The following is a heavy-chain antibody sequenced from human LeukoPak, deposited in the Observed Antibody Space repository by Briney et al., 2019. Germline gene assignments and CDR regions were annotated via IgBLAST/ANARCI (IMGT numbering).Heavy chain of an antibody. CDR2: IYYSGST. D-gene: IGHD1-26*01. V-gene: IGHV4-59*01. J-gene: IGHJ4*02. Sequence: SETLSLTCTVSGGSISSYYWSWIRQPPGKGLEWIGYIYYSGSTNYRPSLKSRVTISVDTSKNQFSLKLISVTAADTAVYYCARGGWGSFDYWGQGTLVTVSS. CDR3: ARGGWGSFDY. CDR1: GGSISSYY.